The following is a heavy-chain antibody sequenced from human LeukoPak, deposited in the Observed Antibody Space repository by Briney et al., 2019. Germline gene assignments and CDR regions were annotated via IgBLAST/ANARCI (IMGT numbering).Heavy chain of an antibody. CDR1: GGTSNSQA. V-gene: IGHV1-69*04. D-gene: IGHD3-22*01. CDR3: ATTNDGGGYQWGDFFDF. CDR2: IIPNLGTT. J-gene: IGHJ4*02. Sequence: SVKVSCKASGGTSNSQAISRGRQAPGQGREWMGRIIPNLGTTNRAQNFQDRVTLTADKSTNTAYMELTSLTSDDTAVYYCATTNDGGGYQWGDFFDFWGQGTLVTVSS.